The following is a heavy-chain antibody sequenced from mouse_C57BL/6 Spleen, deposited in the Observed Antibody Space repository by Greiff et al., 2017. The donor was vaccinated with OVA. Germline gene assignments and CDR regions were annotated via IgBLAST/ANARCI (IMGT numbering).Heavy chain of an antibody. D-gene: IGHD6-1*01. CDR2: INPNNGGT. CDR1: GYTFTDYY. V-gene: IGHV1-26*01. Sequence: VQLQQSGPELVKPGASVKISCKASGYTFTDYYMNWVKQSHGKSLEWIGDINPNNGGTSYNQKFKGKATLTVDKSSSTAYMELRSLTSEDSAVYYCASSVYYYAMDYWGQGTSVTVSS. CDR3: ASSVYYYAMDY. J-gene: IGHJ4*01.